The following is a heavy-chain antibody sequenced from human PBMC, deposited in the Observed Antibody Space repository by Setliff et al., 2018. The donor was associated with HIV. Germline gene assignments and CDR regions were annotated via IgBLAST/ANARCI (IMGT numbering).Heavy chain of an antibody. D-gene: IGHD2-15*01. CDR3: ARTRILRMDV. J-gene: IGHJ6*03. V-gene: IGHV4-34*01. Sequence: SETLSLTCTVSGGSINSYYWSWIRQPPGKGLEWIGEINHSGSTNYNMSLWSRVTISLDASRNQFSLELISVTAADTAVYYCARTRILRMDVWGKGTTVTVSS. CDR2: INHSGST. CDR1: GGSINSYY.